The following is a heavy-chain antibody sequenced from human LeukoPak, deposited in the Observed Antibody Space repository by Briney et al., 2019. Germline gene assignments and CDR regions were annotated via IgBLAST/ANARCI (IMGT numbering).Heavy chain of an antibody. D-gene: IGHD1/OR15-1a*01. J-gene: IGHJ3*01. Sequence: ASVKVSCKASGYTFTGYYMHWVRQAPGQGLEWMGWINSNSGVTNYAQKFQGRVTMTRDTSITTVSMELTRLTSDDTAVYFCAREFRTTTWSYDAFDLWGQRTMVTVSS. CDR2: INSNSGVT. V-gene: IGHV1-2*02. CDR3: AREFRTTTWSYDAFDL. CDR1: GYTFTGYY.